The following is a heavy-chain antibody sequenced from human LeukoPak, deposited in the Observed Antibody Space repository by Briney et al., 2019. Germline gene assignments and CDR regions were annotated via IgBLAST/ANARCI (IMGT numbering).Heavy chain of an antibody. Sequence: KSGGSLRLSCAASGFTFSSYSMNWVRQAPGKGLEWVSSISSSSSYIYYADSVKGRFTISRDNAKNSLYLQMNSLRAEDTAVYYCARESGKYCSGGSCYSNPSPFYYYGMDVWGQGTTVTVSS. V-gene: IGHV3-21*01. CDR3: ARESGKYCSGGSCYSNPSPFYYYGMDV. D-gene: IGHD2-15*01. J-gene: IGHJ6*02. CDR1: GFTFSSYS. CDR2: ISSSSSYI.